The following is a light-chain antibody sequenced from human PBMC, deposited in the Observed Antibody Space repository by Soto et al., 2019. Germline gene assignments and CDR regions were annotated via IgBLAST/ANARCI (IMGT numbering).Light chain of an antibody. CDR2: DAS. J-gene: IGKJ2*01. CDR3: QQRSNLAAYT. V-gene: IGKV3-11*01. CDR1: QSVSSY. Sequence: EIVLTQSPATLSLSPGERATLSCRASQSVSSYLAWYQQKPGQAPRLLIYDASNRATGIPARFSGSGSGTDFTLTISSLEPEDFAVYYCQQRSNLAAYTFGQGTKLEIK.